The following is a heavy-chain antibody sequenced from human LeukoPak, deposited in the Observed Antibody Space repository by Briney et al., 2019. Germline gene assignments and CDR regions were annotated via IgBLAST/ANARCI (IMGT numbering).Heavy chain of an antibody. CDR2: IYYSGST. V-gene: IGHV4-59*11. Sequence: SETLSLTCNVSGGSISTHYWSWIRQPPGKGLEWIGYIYYSGSTKYNPSLKSRVTISVDTSKNQYSLNLSSVTAADTAVYYCAREKGTGYADYWGQGTLVTVSS. CDR1: GGSISTHY. D-gene: IGHD3-16*01. CDR3: AREKGTGYADY. J-gene: IGHJ4*02.